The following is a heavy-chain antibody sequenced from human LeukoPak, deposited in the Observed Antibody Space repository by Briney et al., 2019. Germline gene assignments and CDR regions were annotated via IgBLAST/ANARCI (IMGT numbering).Heavy chain of an antibody. Sequence: GGSMRLSCAASGFTFSSYGMHWVRQPPGKGLEWVAVISYDGSNKYYADSVKGRFTISGDNSKNTLYLQMNSLRAEDTAVYYCAKDYAYSYVDYWGQGTLVTVSS. J-gene: IGHJ4*02. CDR3: AKDYAYSYVDY. V-gene: IGHV3-30*18. CDR2: ISYDGSNK. CDR1: GFTFSSYG. D-gene: IGHD5-18*01.